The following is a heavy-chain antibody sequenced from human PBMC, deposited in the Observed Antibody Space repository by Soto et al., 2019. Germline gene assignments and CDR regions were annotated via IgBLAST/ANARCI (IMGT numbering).Heavy chain of an antibody. V-gene: IGHV4-4*02. CDR1: GGSISSTNW. D-gene: IGHD1-26*01. CDR3: ARDGRYNETYYHAFDF. CDR2: IYHSGIT. Sequence: SETLSLTCAVSGGSISSTNWWTWVRNPPGKGLDWIGEIYHSGITNYNPSLESRVIISVDKSKNQFSLRLTSVTAADTAVYYCARDGRYNETYYHAFDFWGQGTMVTVS. J-gene: IGHJ3*01.